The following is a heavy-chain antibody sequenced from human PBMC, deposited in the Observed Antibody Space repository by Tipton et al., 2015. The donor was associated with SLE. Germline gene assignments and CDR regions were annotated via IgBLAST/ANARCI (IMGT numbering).Heavy chain of an antibody. J-gene: IGHJ4*02. Sequence: KPSETLSLTCAVYGGSFSGYYWSWIRQPPGKGLEWIGEINHSGSTNYNPSLKSRVTISIDTSKNQFSLKVSSVTAADTAVYYCARGPYCSSTSCSYYFDYWGQGTLVTVSS. CDR3: ARGPYCSSTSCSYYFDY. CDR1: GGSFSGYY. D-gene: IGHD2-2*01. CDR2: INHSGST. V-gene: IGHV4-34*01.